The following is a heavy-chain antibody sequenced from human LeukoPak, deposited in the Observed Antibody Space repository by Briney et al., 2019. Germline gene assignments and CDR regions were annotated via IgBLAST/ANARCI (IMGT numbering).Heavy chain of an antibody. CDR1: GGSISSYY. CDR3: ARQDYYDSSLYYFDY. J-gene: IGHJ4*02. Sequence: SETLSLTCTVSGGSISSYYWGWIRQPPGKGLEWIGSIYYSGSTYYNPSLKSRVTISVDTSKNQFSLKLSSVTAADTAVYYCARQDYYDSSLYYFDYWGQGTLVTVSS. D-gene: IGHD3-22*01. CDR2: IYYSGST. V-gene: IGHV4-39*01.